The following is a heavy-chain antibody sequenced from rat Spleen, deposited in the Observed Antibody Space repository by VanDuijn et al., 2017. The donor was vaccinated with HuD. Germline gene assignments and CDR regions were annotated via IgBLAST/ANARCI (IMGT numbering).Heavy chain of an antibody. Sequence: EVQLVESGGGLVQPGRSLKLSCAASGFTFSNYGMAWVRQAPTKGLEWVATINYDGSSTYYRDSVKGRFTISRDNAKSTLYLQMDSLRSEDTATYYCARSVFDYWGQGVVVTVSS. CDR1: GFTFSNYG. CDR3: ARSVFDY. V-gene: IGHV5-29*01. CDR2: INYDGSST. J-gene: IGHJ2*01.